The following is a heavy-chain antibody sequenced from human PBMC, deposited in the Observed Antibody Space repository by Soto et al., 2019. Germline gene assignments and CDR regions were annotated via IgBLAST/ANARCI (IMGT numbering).Heavy chain of an antibody. J-gene: IGHJ4*02. Sequence: EVQLVESGGGLVQPGGSLRLSCVVSGFTFSDHYMDWVRQAPGKGLEWVGRIRNKANSYTTVYAASVKGRFTISRDDSKNSMYLQMNSLKIEDTAVYYCVRGPTSRYLVTTWDYWGQGPLVTVSS. V-gene: IGHV3-72*01. CDR3: VRGPTSRYLVTTWDY. CDR2: IRNKANSYTT. D-gene: IGHD4-17*01. CDR1: GFTFSDHY.